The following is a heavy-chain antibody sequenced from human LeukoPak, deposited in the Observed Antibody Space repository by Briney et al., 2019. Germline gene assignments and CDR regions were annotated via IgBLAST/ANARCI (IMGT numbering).Heavy chain of an antibody. CDR1: GESFNRYY. J-gene: IGHJ4*03. CDR3: ARGPTISGTGYFDY. V-gene: IGHV4-34*01. D-gene: IGHD1-7*01. Sequence: SETLSLTCAVYGESFNRYYWGWIRQSPGKGLEWIAEIDHRGDTNYNPSVKGRVIISIDTSKNQFSLKVKSVTATDTAVYYCARGPTISGTGYFDYWGQGTLVTVSS. CDR2: IDHRGDT.